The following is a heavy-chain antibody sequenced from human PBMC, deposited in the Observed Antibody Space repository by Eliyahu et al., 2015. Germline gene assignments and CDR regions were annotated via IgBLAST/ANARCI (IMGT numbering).Heavy chain of an antibody. CDR3: ARSGDYGWYNWFDP. CDR1: GGSISSGSYY. J-gene: IGHJ5*02. D-gene: IGHD4-17*01. V-gene: IGHV4-31*03. CDR2: ISYSGST. Sequence: QVQLQESGPGLVKPSQTLSLTCTVSGGSISSGSYYWSWIRQHPGKGLEWIGYISYSGSTYYNPSLKSRLTISEDTSKNQFSLKLSPVTAADTAVYYCARSGDYGWYNWFDPWGQGTLVTVSS.